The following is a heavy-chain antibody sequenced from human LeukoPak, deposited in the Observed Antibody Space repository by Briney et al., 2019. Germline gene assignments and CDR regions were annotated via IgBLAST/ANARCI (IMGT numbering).Heavy chain of an antibody. Sequence: GGSLRLSCAASGFTFSSYSMNWVRQAPGKGREWVSYISSSSSTIYYADSVEGRFTISRDNAKNSLYLQMNSLRAEDTAVYYCARSELSGSYYKLGDAFDIWGQGTMVTLSS. J-gene: IGHJ3*02. CDR3: ARSELSGSYYKLGDAFDI. D-gene: IGHD3-10*01. V-gene: IGHV3-48*04. CDR2: ISSSSSTI. CDR1: GFTFSSYS.